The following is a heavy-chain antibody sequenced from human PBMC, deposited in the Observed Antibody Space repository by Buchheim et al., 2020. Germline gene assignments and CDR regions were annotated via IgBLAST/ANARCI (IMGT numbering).Heavy chain of an antibody. J-gene: IGHJ6*02. D-gene: IGHD2-2*01. CDR3: ARYCSSTSCYDYYYYGMDV. CDR2: IKQDGSEK. V-gene: IGHV3-7*01. Sequence: EVQLVESGGGLVQPGGSLRLSCAAPGFTFSSYWMSWVRQAPGKGLEWVAKIKQDGSEKYYVDSVKGRFTISRDNAKNSLYLQMNSLRAEDTAVYYCARYCSSTSCYDYYYYGMDVWGQGTT. CDR1: GFTFSSYW.